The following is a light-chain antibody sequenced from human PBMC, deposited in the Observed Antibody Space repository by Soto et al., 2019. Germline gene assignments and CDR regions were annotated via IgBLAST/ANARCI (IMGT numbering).Light chain of an antibody. J-gene: IGKJ1*01. CDR2: AAS. Sequence: AIRMTQSPSSLSASTGDSVTITCRESQHISTYLAWYQQNPGKSPNLLLYAASTLQSGVPSRFSGSGSGTDFTLTISDLQSEDFGTYYCQQYFRLRTFGPGTKVEVK. CDR1: QHISTY. V-gene: IGKV1-8*01. CDR3: QQYFRLRT.